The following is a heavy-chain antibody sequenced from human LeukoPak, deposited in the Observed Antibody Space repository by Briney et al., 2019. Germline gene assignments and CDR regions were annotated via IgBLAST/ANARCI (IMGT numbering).Heavy chain of an antibody. CDR2: IRYDGSNK. CDR1: GFTFSSYG. J-gene: IGHJ4*02. V-gene: IGHV3-30*02. Sequence: GGSLRLSCAASGFTFSSYGMHWVRQAPGKGLEWVAFIRYDGSNKYYADSVKGRFTISRDNSKNTLYQQMNSLRAEDTAVYYCAKAFTTSFDYWGQETLVTVSS. D-gene: IGHD4-17*01. CDR3: AKAFTTSFDY.